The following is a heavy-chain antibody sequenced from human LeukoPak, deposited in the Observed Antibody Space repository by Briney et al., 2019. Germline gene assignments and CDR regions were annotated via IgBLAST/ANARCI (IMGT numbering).Heavy chain of an antibody. D-gene: IGHD6-19*01. CDR2: ISSSSSYI. CDR3: ARDFSGYSSGWYPFDY. V-gene: IGHV3-21*01. Sequence: GGSLRLSCVASGFTFSSYSMNWVRQAPGKGLEWVSSISSSSSYIYYADSVKGRFTISRDNAKNSLYLQMNSLRAEDTAVYYCARDFSGYSSGWYPFDYWGQGTLVTVSS. CDR1: GFTFSSYS. J-gene: IGHJ4*02.